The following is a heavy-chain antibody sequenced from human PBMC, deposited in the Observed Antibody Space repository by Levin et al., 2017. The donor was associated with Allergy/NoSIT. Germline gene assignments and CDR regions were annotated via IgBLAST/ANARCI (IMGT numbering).Heavy chain of an antibody. CDR2: ISYDGSNK. CDR1: GFTFSSYG. J-gene: IGHJ4*02. Sequence: PSGGSLRLSCAASGFTFSSYGMHWVRQAPGKGLEWVAVISYDGSNKYYADSVKGRFTISRDNSKNTLYLQMNSLRAEDTAVYYCAKARGDLSQKELGYWGQGTLVTVSS. V-gene: IGHV3-30*18. D-gene: IGHD3-10*01. CDR3: AKARGDLSQKELGY.